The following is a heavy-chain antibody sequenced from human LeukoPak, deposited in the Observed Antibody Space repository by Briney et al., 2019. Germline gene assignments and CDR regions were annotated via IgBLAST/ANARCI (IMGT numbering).Heavy chain of an antibody. V-gene: IGHV3-23*01. Sequence: GGSLRLSCAASGFTFSGSGMRWVRQAPGKGLEGISSSGDRDGSTYYADSLKGRFTISRDNSKNTLYLQMTNLRAEDTAVYYCAKGGCRGTCNPLAYWGQGALVTVSP. J-gene: IGHJ4*02. D-gene: IGHD2-15*01. CDR3: AKGGCRGTCNPLAY. CDR2: SGDRDGST. CDR1: GFTFSGSG.